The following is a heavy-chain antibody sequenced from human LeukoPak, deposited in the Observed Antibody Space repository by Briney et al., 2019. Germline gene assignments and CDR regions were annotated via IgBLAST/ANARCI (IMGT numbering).Heavy chain of an antibody. CDR2: ISGSGVST. CDR3: AKTILTGYYIDSFDY. Sequence: GGSLRLSCAASGFTFSNYAMSWVRQAPGKGLEWVSAISGSGVSTYYADSVKGRFTISRDNSKNTLYLQMYSLRAEDTAVYYCAKTILTGYYIDSFDYWGQGTLVTVSS. V-gene: IGHV3-23*01. CDR1: GFTFSNYA. D-gene: IGHD3-9*01. J-gene: IGHJ4*02.